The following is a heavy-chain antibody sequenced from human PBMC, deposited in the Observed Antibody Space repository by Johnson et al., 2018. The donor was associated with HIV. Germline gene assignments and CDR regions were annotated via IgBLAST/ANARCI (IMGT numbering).Heavy chain of an antibody. D-gene: IGHD4-23*01. Sequence: VPLVESGGGLVQPGVSLRLSCAASGFTVSSHYMCWVRQAPGKGLEWVSAIYSGGSTYYADSVKGRFTISRDNSKNTLYLQMNSLRAEDTAVFYCARASLARGGKIRAFDIWGQGTMVTVSS. CDR3: ARASLARGGKIRAFDI. CDR1: GFTVSSHY. V-gene: IGHV3-66*01. J-gene: IGHJ3*02. CDR2: IYSGGST.